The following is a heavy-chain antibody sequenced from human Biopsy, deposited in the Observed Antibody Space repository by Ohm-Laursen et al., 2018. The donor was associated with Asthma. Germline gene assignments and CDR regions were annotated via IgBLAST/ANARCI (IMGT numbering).Heavy chain of an antibody. V-gene: IGHV1-2*06. CDR3: ARSKIRIDSGTDRCFDL. CDR2: IDPNSGGT. Sequence: ASVKVSCKASGYPFTAYYVHWVRQAPGQGLEWMGRIDPNSGGTNYAQKFLGRVTMTRDTSVNTAFMVFRRLRSDDTAVYYCARSKIRIDSGTDRCFDLWGRGTLVTVSS. CDR1: GYPFTAYY. J-gene: IGHJ2*01. D-gene: IGHD3-3*02.